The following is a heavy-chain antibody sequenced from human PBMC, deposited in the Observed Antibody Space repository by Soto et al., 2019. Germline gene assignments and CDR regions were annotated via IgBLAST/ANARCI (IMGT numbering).Heavy chain of an antibody. CDR2: INYRGNT. D-gene: IGHD1-26*01. V-gene: IGHV4-59*01. CDR3: ARAYSVSYYGGYWFDP. Sequence: PSETLSLTCTVSGGSISNFYLSWIRQPPGKGLEWIGYINYRGNTKHNPSLTSRVTISVDTSENQFSLKLSSVTAADTAVYYCARAYSVSYYGGYWFDPWGPGTLVTVSS. J-gene: IGHJ5*02. CDR1: GGSISNFY.